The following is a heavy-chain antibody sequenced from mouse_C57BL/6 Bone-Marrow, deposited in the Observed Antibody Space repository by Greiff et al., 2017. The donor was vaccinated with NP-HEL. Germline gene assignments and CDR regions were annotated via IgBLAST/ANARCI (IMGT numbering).Heavy chain of an antibody. J-gene: IGHJ2*01. D-gene: IGHD2-4*01. Sequence: VQLQQSGAELVKPGASVKLSCKASGYTFTEYTIHWVKQRPGQGLEWIGWLYPGSGSIKYNEKFKDKATLTADKSSSTVYMELSRLTSEDSAVYFCAKHEESTVIKGYFAYWGQGTTLTVSS. CDR1: GYTFTEYT. V-gene: IGHV1-62-2*01. CDR3: AKHEESTVIKGYFAY. CDR2: LYPGSGSI.